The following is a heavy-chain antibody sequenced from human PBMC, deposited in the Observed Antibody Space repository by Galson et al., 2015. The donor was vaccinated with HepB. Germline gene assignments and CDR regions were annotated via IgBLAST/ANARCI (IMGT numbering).Heavy chain of an antibody. CDR3: AREKFFTYYFDY. D-gene: IGHD3-3*01. CDR2: ISPSDGAV. V-gene: IGHV1-46*01. Sequence: SVKVSCKATGYTFTTYNIQWVRQAPGQGLEWMGRISPSDGAVHYAQEFQGRVTMTRDTSTSTVYTDLSSLASEDTAVNYCAREKFFTYYFDYWGQGTLVTVSS. CDR1: GYTFTTYN. J-gene: IGHJ4*02.